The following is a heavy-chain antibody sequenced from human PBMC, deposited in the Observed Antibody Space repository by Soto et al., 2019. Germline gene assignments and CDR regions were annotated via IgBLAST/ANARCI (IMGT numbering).Heavy chain of an antibody. Sequence: QLQLQESGPGLVKPSETLSLTCTVSGGSISSSSYYWGWIRQPPGKGLEWIGSIYYSGSTYYNPSLKSRVTISVDTSKNQFSLKLSSVTAADTAVYYYARRWRWLQLNDAFDIWGQGTMVTVSS. V-gene: IGHV4-39*01. CDR3: ARRWRWLQLNDAFDI. CDR2: IYYSGST. CDR1: GGSISSSSYY. D-gene: IGHD5-12*01. J-gene: IGHJ3*02.